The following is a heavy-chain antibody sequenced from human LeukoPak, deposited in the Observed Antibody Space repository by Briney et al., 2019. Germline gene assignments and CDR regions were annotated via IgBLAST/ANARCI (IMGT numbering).Heavy chain of an antibody. CDR1: GGSISSISHY. J-gene: IGHJ3*02. CDR3: AGSSSWGAFDI. V-gene: IGHV4-39*07. Sequence: PSETLSLTCTVSGGSISSISHYWGWIRQPPGKGLQWIGSIYYGGTYYNPAVNSRVTISVDTSKNHLSLKLDSVTAADTAVYYCAGSSSWGAFDIWGQGTMVTVSS. D-gene: IGHD6-13*01. CDR2: IYYGGT.